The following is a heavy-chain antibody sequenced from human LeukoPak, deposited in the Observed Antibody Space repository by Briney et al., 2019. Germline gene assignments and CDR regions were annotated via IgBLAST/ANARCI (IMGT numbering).Heavy chain of an antibody. J-gene: IGHJ6*02. D-gene: IGHD7-27*01. Sequence: GGSLRLSCAASGFTFSSYGMLWVRQAPGKGVEWVSGISDSGDSTYYADSVKGRFIISRDNSKNTLYLQMNTLRAEDTAVYYCASNWGGYYYYGMDVWGQGTTVTVSS. CDR2: ISDSGDST. CDR1: GFTFSSYG. CDR3: ASNWGGYYYYGMDV. V-gene: IGHV3-23*01.